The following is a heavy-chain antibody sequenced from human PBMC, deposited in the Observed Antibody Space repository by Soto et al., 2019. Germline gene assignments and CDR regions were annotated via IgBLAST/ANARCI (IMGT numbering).Heavy chain of an antibody. Sequence: GGSLRLSCAASGFTFSSYAMSWVRQAPGKGLEWVSAISGSGGSTYYADSVKGRFTISRDNSKNTLYLQMNSLRAEDTAVYYCAKSRAIAPLAIFGVVISPWFDPWGQGTLVTVSS. CDR2: ISGSGGST. V-gene: IGHV3-23*01. CDR3: AKSRAIAPLAIFGVVISPWFDP. D-gene: IGHD3-3*01. J-gene: IGHJ5*02. CDR1: GFTFSSYA.